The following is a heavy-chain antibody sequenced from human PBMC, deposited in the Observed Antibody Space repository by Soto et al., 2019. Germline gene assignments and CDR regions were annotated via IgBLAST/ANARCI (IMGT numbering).Heavy chain of an antibody. D-gene: IGHD3-10*01. CDR3: ARDRPALWFGELSIDY. CDR2: INAGNGNT. V-gene: IGHV1-3*01. Sequence: ASVKVSCKASGYTFTSYAMHWVRQAPGQRLEWMGWINAGNGNTKYSQKFQGRVTITRDTSASTAYMELCSLRSEDTAVYYCARDRPALWFGELSIDYWGQGTLVTVSS. CDR1: GYTFTSYA. J-gene: IGHJ4*02.